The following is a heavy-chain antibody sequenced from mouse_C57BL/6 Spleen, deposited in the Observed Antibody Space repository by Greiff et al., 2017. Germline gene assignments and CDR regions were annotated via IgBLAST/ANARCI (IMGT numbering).Heavy chain of an antibody. V-gene: IGHV1-22*01. CDR1: GYTFTDYN. J-gene: IGHJ1*03. Sequence: EVKVVESGPELVKPGASVKMSCKASGYTFTDYNMHWVKQSHGKSLEWIGYINPNNGGTSYNQKFKGKATLTVNKSSSTAYMELRSLTSEDSAVYYGARLWYWYFDVWGTGTTVTVSS. D-gene: IGHD1-1*02. CDR2: INPNNGGT. CDR3: ARLWYWYFDV.